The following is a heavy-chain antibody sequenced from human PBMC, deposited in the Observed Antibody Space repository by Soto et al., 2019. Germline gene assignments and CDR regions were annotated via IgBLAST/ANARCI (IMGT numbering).Heavy chain of an antibody. CDR1: GXTFSSYA. Sequence: GSLRLTCAASGXTFSSYAMSWVRQAPGKGLEWVSGIMGSGGSTYYADSVKGRFNISRDNSKNTLYLQMNSLRAEETAVYYCAKDLPNWNYGGNWFDSWGQGTLATVSS. CDR3: AKDLPNWNYGGNWFDS. CDR2: IMGSGGST. J-gene: IGHJ5*01. V-gene: IGHV3-23*01. D-gene: IGHD1-7*01.